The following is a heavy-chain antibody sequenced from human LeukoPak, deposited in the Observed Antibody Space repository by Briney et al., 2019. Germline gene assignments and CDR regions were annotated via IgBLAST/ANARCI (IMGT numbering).Heavy chain of an antibody. CDR1: GFTFSDYY. Sequence: PGGSLRLSCAASGFTFSDYYMSWIRQAPGKGLEWVSYISGSGSIIYYADSVKGRFTISRDNAKNSLYLQMNSLRAEDTAVYYCARDDAAVLYSSSWFLDYWGQGTLVTVSS. CDR2: ISGSGSII. CDR3: ARDDAAVLYSSSWFLDY. V-gene: IGHV3-11*04. J-gene: IGHJ4*02. D-gene: IGHD6-13*01.